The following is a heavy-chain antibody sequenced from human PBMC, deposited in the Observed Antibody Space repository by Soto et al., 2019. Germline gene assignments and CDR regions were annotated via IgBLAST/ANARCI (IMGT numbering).Heavy chain of an antibody. CDR1: GGTFSSYA. V-gene: IGHV1-69*13. J-gene: IGHJ6*02. CDR2: IIPIFGTA. Sequence: ASVKVSCKASGGTFSSYAISWVRQAPGQGLEWMGGIIPIFGTANYAQKFQGRVTITADESTSTAYMELGSLRAEDTAVYYCARAAIVGATYYYYGMDVWGQGTTVTVSS. CDR3: ARAAIVGATYYYYGMDV. D-gene: IGHD1-26*01.